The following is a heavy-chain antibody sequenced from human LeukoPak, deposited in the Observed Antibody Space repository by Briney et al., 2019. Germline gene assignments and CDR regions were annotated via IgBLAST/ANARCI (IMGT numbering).Heavy chain of an antibody. CDR3: ARGLLGYCSGGSCYYMDV. CDR1: GYTFTSYD. CDR2: MNPNSGNT. Sequence: ASVKVSCKASGYTFTSYDINWMRQATGQGLEWMGWMNPNSGNTGYAQKFQGRVTMTRNTSISTAYMELSSLRSGDTAVYYCARGLLGYCSGGSCYYMDVWGKGTTVTISS. J-gene: IGHJ6*03. D-gene: IGHD2-15*01. V-gene: IGHV1-8*01.